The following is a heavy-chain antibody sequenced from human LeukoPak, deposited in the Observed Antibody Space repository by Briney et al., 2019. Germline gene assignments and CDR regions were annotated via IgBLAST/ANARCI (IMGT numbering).Heavy chain of an antibody. D-gene: IGHD5-12*01. CDR2: VSTSGVGT. CDR1: GFTFSSFA. J-gene: IGHJ6*03. CDR3: AKGGGYEAQYYYYYLDV. Sequence: GGSLRLSCAASGFTFSSFAMSWIRQAPGKGLEWVSSVSTSGVGTYYADSVRGRFTISRDNSKNTLYLQMKSLRAEDTAVYYCAKGGGYEAQYYYYYLDVWGKGTTVTISS. V-gene: IGHV3-23*01.